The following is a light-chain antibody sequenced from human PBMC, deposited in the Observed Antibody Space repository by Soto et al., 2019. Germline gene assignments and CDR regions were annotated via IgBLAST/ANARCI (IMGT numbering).Light chain of an antibody. Sequence: EIVLTQSPATLSLSPGERATLSCRASQSVGRFLAWYQQKPGQAPRLLIYDASNRATGIPARFSASGSGTYFPLYFSRLEPQDFAVYYCQQRSSWALTFGGGNNVEIK. J-gene: IGKJ4*01. V-gene: IGKV3-11*01. CDR2: DAS. CDR3: QQRSSWALT. CDR1: QSVGRF.